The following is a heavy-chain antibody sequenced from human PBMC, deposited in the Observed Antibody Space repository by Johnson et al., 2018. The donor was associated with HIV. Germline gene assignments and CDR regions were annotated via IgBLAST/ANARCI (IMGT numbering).Heavy chain of an antibody. D-gene: IGHD2-15*01. J-gene: IGHJ3*02. Sequence: VQLVESGGGLVQPGRSLRLSCAASGFTFDDYAMHWVRQAPGKGLEWVSGIRWNSGSIGYADSVKGGFTISRDNAKNSLYLQMNSLRAEDTALYYCAKDMGSVVVAAVIWGQGTMVTVSS. CDR1: GFTFDDYA. CDR3: AKDMGSVVVAAVI. V-gene: IGHV3-9*01. CDR2: IRWNSGSI.